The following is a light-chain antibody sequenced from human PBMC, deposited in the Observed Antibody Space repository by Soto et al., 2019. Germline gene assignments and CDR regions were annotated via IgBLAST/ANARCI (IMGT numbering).Light chain of an antibody. J-gene: IGKJ1*01. CDR2: AAS. Sequence: DIQMTQSPSSLSASVGDRDTITCRASQSISSYLNWYQQKPGKAPKLLIYAASSLQSGVPSRFSGSGSGTDFTLNISSLQPEDFATYYCQQSYSTPRTFGQGTKVDIK. CDR3: QQSYSTPRT. CDR1: QSISSY. V-gene: IGKV1-39*01.